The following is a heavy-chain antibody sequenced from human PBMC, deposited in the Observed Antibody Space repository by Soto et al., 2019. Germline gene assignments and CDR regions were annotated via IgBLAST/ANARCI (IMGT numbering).Heavy chain of an antibody. CDR2: IYYTVSA. J-gene: IGHJ4*02. Sequence: SETLSLTCSVSGASIRSGGYYWSWLRQSPGKGLEWIGHIYYTVSAFYSPSLKSRLTISLDTSKNQFPLDLRSVTAADTAMDCCARIEMASIKWGRGALVTVSS. CDR1: GASIRSGGYY. CDR3: ARIEMASIK. V-gene: IGHV4-31*03.